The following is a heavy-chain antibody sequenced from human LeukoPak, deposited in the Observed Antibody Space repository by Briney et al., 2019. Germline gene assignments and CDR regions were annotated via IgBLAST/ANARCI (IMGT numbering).Heavy chain of an antibody. CDR3: ARELVEAVAGTNFDY. D-gene: IGHD6-19*01. V-gene: IGHV3-33*01. Sequence: GGSLRLSCAASGFTFSSYGMHWVRQAPGKGLEWVAVIWYDGSNKYYADSVKGRFTISRDNSKKALYLQMNSLSAEDTAVYYCARELVEAVAGTNFDYWGQGTLVTVSS. CDR2: IWYDGSNK. CDR1: GFTFSSYG. J-gene: IGHJ4*02.